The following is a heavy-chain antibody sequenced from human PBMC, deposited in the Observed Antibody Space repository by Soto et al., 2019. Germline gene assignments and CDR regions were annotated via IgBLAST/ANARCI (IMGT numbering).Heavy chain of an antibody. CDR2: IDSDGSST. CDR1: GFTFGSYW. CDR3: ARGRPYGMDV. J-gene: IGHJ6*02. V-gene: IGHV3-74*01. Sequence: EVQLVESGGGLVQPGGSRRASCAASGFTFGSYWMNWVRQAPGKGLVWVSRIDSDGSSTTYADSVKGRFTTSRDNAKNTLYLQMSSLRVEDTAVYYCARGRPYGMDVWGQGTTVTVSS.